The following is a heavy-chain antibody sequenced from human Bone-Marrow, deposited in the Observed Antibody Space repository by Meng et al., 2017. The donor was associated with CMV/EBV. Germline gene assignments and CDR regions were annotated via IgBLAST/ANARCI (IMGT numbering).Heavy chain of an antibody. CDR2: ISYDGSNK. Sequence: GESLKISCAASGFTFSSYAMHWVRQAPGKGLEWVAVISYDGSNKYYADSVKGRFTISRDNSKNTLYLQMNSLRAEDTAVYYCAGVRYYDSSGYFDYWGQGTLVTVSS. J-gene: IGHJ4*02. CDR1: GFTFSSYA. CDR3: AGVRYYDSSGYFDY. D-gene: IGHD3-22*01. V-gene: IGHV3-30-3*01.